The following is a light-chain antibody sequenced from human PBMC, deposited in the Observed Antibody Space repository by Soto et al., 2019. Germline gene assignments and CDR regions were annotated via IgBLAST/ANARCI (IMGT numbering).Light chain of an antibody. V-gene: IGLV1-44*01. CDR3: AVWDDSLSGVL. Sequence: QSVLTQPPSASGTPGQRFTIFCSGNNANVGGHAVSWYQQLPGTAPKVLIYNTNQRPSGVPDRFSGCRSGTSASLVISGLQSEDEDDYYCAVWDDSLSGVLFGGGTKLTVL. J-gene: IGLJ2*01. CDR2: NTN. CDR1: NANVGGHA.